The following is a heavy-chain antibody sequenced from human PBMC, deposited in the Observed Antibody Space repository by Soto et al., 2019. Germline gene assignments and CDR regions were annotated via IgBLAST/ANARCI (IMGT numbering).Heavy chain of an antibody. CDR3: AREKIQRFTYYYYYGMDV. D-gene: IGHD3-16*01. V-gene: IGHV3-33*01. CDR1: GFTFSSYG. J-gene: IGHJ6*02. CDR2: IWYDGSNK. Sequence: QVQLVESGGGVVQPGRSLRLSCAASGFTFSSYGMHWVRQAPGKGLEWVAVIWYDGSNKYYADSVKGRFTISRDNSKNPLYLQMNSLRAEDTAVYYCAREKIQRFTYYYYYGMDVWGQGTTVTVSS.